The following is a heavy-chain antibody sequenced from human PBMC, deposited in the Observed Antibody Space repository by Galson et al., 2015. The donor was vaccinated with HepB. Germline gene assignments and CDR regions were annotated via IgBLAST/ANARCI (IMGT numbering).Heavy chain of an antibody. V-gene: IGHV3-23*01. J-gene: IGHJ3*02. CDR1: GFTFRNYV. CDR3: AKGEGDSNYILDALDI. CDR2: INDSGGST. D-gene: IGHD4-11*01. Sequence: SLRLSCAASGFTFRNYVMSWVRQAPGKGLEWVSGINDSGGSTYNADSVKGRFTISRDNSKNTLYLQMNSLRAEDTAVYYCAKGEGDSNYILDALDIWGQGTMVTVTS.